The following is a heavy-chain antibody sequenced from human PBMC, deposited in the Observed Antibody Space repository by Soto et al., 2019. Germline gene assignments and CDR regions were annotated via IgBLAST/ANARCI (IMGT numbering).Heavy chain of an antibody. V-gene: IGHV3-7*01. J-gene: IGHJ4*02. CDR2: IKQDGSEK. Sequence: GSLRLSCAASGFTFSSYWMSWVCQAPGKGLEWVANIKQDGSEKYYVDSVKGRFTISRDNAKNSLYLQMNSLRAEDTAVYYCARSDYDFWSGLFDYWGKGTLVTVSS. D-gene: IGHD3-3*01. CDR1: GFTFSSYW. CDR3: ARSDYDFWSGLFDY.